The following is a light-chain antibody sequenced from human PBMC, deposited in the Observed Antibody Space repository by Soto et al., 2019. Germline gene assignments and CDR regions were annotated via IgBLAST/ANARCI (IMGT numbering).Light chain of an antibody. Sequence: EIVLTQSPATLSLSPGERATLSCRASQSVSNYLAWYQHKPGQAPRLLIYDASNRATGIPARFSGSGSGTDFTLTISSLEPEDFAVYYWQQRNDWPPYTFGQGTKLEIK. CDR2: DAS. J-gene: IGKJ2*01. V-gene: IGKV3-11*01. CDR3: QQRNDWPPYT. CDR1: QSVSNY.